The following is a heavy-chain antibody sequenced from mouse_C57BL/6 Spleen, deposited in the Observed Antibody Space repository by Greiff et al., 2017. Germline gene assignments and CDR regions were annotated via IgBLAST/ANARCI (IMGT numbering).Heavy chain of an antibody. CDR3: SRGTAQTTYLFDY. CDR2: INPGNSDT. Sequence: EVQLQQSGTVLARPGASVKMSCTTSGYTFTSYWMHWVKQRPGQGLEWIGAINPGNSDTSYNQKFKGKAKLTEITSASTAYLELSSLTNEDSAVYYYSRGTAQTTYLFDYWGQGTTLTVAT. J-gene: IGHJ2*01. CDR1: GYTFTSYW. D-gene: IGHD3-2*02. V-gene: IGHV1-5*01.